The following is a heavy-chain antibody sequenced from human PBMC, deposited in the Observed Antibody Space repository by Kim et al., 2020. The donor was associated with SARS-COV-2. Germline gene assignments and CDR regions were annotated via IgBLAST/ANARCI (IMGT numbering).Heavy chain of an antibody. V-gene: IGHV1-3*01. D-gene: IGHD3-10*01. CDR2: INAGNGNT. Sequence: ASVKVSCKASGYTFTSYAMHWVRQAPGQRLEWMGWINAGNGNTKYSQKFQGRATITRDTSASTAYMELSSLRSEDTAVYYCARAQLLWFGELFYLDYWGQGTLVTVSS. CDR1: GYTFTSYA. CDR3: ARAQLLWFGELFYLDY. J-gene: IGHJ4*02.